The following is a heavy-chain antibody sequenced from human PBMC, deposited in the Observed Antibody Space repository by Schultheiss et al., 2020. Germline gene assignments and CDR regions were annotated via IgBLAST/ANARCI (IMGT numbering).Heavy chain of an antibody. CDR1: GGSISSSSYY. CDR2: IFSNDEK. J-gene: IGHJ4*02. V-gene: IGHV2-26*01. D-gene: IGHD3-9*01. CDR3: ARLYYDILTGYYKTDY. Sequence: ETLSLTCTVSGGSISSSSYYWGWIRQHPGKGLEWLAHIFSNDEKSYSTSLKSRLTISKDTSKNQVVLTMTNMDPVDTATYYCARLYYDILTGYYKTDYWGQGTLVTGYS.